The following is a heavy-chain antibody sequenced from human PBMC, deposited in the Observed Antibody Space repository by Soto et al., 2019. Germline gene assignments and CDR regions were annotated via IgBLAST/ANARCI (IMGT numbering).Heavy chain of an antibody. J-gene: IGHJ6*02. D-gene: IGHD2-15*01. Sequence: QVQLVQSGAEVKKPGSSVKVSCKASGGTFSSYTISWVRQAPGQGLGWMGRIILFLGIANFAQKFQGRVTLTADTFTSAAYRQLRCVRSGETAVYYFSVLVVADTGMDVWGQGTTVSVSS. V-gene: IGHV1-69*02. CDR3: SVLVVADTGMDV. CDR1: GGTFSSYT. CDR2: IILFLGIA.